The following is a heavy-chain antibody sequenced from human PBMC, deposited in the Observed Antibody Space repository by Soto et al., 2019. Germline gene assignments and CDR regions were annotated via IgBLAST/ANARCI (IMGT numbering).Heavy chain of an antibody. V-gene: IGHV6-1*01. CDR2: TYYRSKWYN. Sequence: KQSQTLSLPCAISGDSVSSNSAAWNWIRQSPSRGLEWLGRTYYRSKWYNDYAVSVKSRITINPDTSKNQFSLQLNSVTPEDTAVYYCATDLNSYYDFWSGYSNAPDYYYYYMDVWGKGTTVTVSS. CDR1: GDSVSSNSAA. D-gene: IGHD3-3*01. J-gene: IGHJ6*03. CDR3: ATDLNSYYDFWSGYSNAPDYYYYYMDV.